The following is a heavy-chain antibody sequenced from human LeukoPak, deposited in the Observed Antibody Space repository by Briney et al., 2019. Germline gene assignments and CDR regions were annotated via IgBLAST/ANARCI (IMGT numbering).Heavy chain of an antibody. CDR3: ASTYGSGLHFDY. CDR1: GGSISSGSYY. J-gene: IGHJ4*02. V-gene: IGHV4-61*02. CDR2: IYTSGST. D-gene: IGHD3-10*01. Sequence: PSETLSLTCTVSGGSISSGSYYWSWIRQPAGQGLEWIGRIYTSGSTNYNPSLKSRVTISVDTSKNQFSLKLSSVTAADTAVYYCASTYGSGLHFDYWGQGTLVTVSS.